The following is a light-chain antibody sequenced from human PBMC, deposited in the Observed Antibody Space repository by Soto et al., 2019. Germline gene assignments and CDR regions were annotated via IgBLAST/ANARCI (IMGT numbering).Light chain of an antibody. V-gene: IGLV1-40*01. J-gene: IGLJ1*01. CDR2: GNI. Sequence: QSVLTQPPSVSGAPGQRVTISCTGSSSNIGAGYDVHWYQQRPGTAPKLLIFGNINRPSGVPDRFSGSKSGTSASLAITGLQAEDEGDYYCSSYAGSNNDVFGTGTKLTVL. CDR3: SSYAGSNNDV. CDR1: SSNIGAGYD.